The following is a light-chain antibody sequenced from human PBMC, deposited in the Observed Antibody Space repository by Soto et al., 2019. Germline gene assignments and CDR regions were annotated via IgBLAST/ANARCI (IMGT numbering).Light chain of an antibody. J-gene: IGLJ2*01. CDR3: GTWDIGLSAGI. CDR2: DNN. Sequence: QSVLTQPPSVSAAPGQKVTISCSGSSSNIGNNSVSWYQHLPGTAPKLLIYDNNKRPSGIPDRLSGSKSGTSATLGITGLQTGDEADYYCGTWDIGLSAGIFGGGTKLTVL. V-gene: IGLV1-51*01. CDR1: SSNIGNNS.